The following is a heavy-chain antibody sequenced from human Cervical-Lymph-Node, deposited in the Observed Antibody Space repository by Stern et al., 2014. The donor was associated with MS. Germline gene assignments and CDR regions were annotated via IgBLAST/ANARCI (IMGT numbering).Heavy chain of an antibody. D-gene: IGHD4-17*01. CDR1: GFNFRTYT. CDR2: ISSSSSSI. Sequence: EVQLVESGGGLVEPGGSLRLSCAASGFNFRTYTINWVRQAPGKGLEWVSSISSSSSSIYYADSVKGRFTISRDNAKNSLYLQMNSLRAEDTAVYYCATPDDYGDYRPFDYWGQGTLVTVSS. CDR3: ATPDDYGDYRPFDY. J-gene: IGHJ4*02. V-gene: IGHV3-21*01.